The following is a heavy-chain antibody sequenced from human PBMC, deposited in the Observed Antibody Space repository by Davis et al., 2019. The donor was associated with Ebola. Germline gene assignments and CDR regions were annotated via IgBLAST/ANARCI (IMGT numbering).Heavy chain of an antibody. J-gene: IGHJ6*02. D-gene: IGHD6-6*01. Sequence: GESLKISCAASGFTFSSYAMSWVRQAPGKGLEWVSAISGSGGSTYYADSVKGRFTISRDNSKTPLYLQMNSLRAEDTAVYYCAKVSGGYSSSSRFSYYSGMDVWGQGPTVTVSS. V-gene: IGHV3-23*01. CDR3: AKVSGGYSSSSRFSYYSGMDV. CDR2: ISGSGGST. CDR1: GFTFSSYA.